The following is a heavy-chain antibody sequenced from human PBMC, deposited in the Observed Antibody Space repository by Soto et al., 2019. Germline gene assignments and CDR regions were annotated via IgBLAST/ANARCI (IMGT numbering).Heavy chain of an antibody. J-gene: IGHJ2*01. CDR3: ARAYYDSSGALNWYFDL. CDR2: IYYSGST. CDR1: GGSISSGGYY. V-gene: IGHV4-31*03. D-gene: IGHD3-22*01. Sequence: QVQLQESGPGLVKPSQTLSLTYTVSGGSISSGGYYWSWIRQHPGKGLEWIGYIYYSGSTYYNPSLKSRVTISVDTSKNQFSLKLSSVTAADTAVYYCARAYYDSSGALNWYFDLWGRGTLVTVSS.